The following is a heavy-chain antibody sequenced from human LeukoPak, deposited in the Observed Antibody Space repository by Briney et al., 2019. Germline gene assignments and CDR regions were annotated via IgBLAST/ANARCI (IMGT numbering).Heavy chain of an antibody. Sequence: GGSLRLSCTVSGFTVTSNSMSWVRQAPGKGLEWVSFIYSGSTHYSDSAKGRFTISRDNSKNTLYLQMNSLKAEDTAVYYCARRAGAYSHPYDYWGQGTLVTVSS. J-gene: IGHJ4*02. CDR3: ARRAGAYSHPYDY. D-gene: IGHD4/OR15-4a*01. CDR1: GFTVTSNS. V-gene: IGHV3-53*01. CDR2: IYSGST.